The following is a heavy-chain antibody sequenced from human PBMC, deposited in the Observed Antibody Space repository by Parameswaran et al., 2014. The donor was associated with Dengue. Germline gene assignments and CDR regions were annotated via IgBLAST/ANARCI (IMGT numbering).Heavy chain of an antibody. V-gene: IGHV3-30*18. J-gene: IGHJ6*02. D-gene: IGHD2-15*01. CDR3: AKDQGYCSGGSCYPDYYYYGMDV. Sequence: WIRQPPGKGLEWVAVISYDGSNKYYADSVKGRFTISRDNSKNTLYLQMNSLRAEDTAVYYCAKDQGYCSGGSCYPDYYYYGMDVWGQGTTVTVSS. CDR2: ISYDGSNK.